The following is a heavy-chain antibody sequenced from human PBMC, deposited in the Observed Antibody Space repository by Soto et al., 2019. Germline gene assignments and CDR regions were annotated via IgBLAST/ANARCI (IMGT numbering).Heavy chain of an antibody. J-gene: IGHJ6*02. Sequence: QVQLQQWGAGLLKPSETLSLTCAVYGGYFSGYYWSWIRQHPGKGLEWIGEINHSGSTNYTPSLKSRVTISVDTSKNQFSLKLSSVTAADTAVYYCAMYGSGSYNGMDVWGQGTTVTVSS. CDR3: AMYGSGSYNGMDV. D-gene: IGHD3-10*01. V-gene: IGHV4-34*01. CDR2: INHSGST. CDR1: GGYFSGYY.